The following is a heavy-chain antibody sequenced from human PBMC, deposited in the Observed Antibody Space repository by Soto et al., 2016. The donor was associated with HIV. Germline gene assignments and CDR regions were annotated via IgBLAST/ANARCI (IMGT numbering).Heavy chain of an antibody. CDR2: IIPVFGTA. CDR1: GGFINYG. V-gene: IGHV1-69*13. CDR3: ASQAAHHFPQEARY. Sequence: QVQLVQSGAEVKRPGSSVKVSCKASGGFINYGISWVRQAPGQGLEWMGTIIPVFGTANYAQNFQGRVTITADESTRTAYIELSSLRSEDTAVYYCASQAAHHFPQEARYWGQGTLVTVSS. J-gene: IGHJ4*02.